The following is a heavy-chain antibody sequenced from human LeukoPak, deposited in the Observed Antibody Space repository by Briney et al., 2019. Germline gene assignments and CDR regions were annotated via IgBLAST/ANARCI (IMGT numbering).Heavy chain of an antibody. D-gene: IGHD3-9*01. Sequence: GGSLRLSCAASGFTFSSYWMHWVRQAPGKGLVWVSRINSDGSSTSYADSVKGRFTISRDNAKNTLYLQMNSLRAEDTAVYYCARVSGYFDWDYSYYGMDVWGQGTTVTVSS. CDR1: GFTFSSYW. CDR3: ARVSGYFDWDYSYYGMDV. V-gene: IGHV3-74*01. CDR2: INSDGSST. J-gene: IGHJ6*02.